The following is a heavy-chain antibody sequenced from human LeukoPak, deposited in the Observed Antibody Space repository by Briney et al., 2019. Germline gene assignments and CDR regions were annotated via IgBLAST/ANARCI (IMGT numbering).Heavy chain of an antibody. D-gene: IGHD3-22*01. J-gene: IGHJ4*02. Sequence: ASVKVSFRASGYTFTSYDINWVRQAPGQGLEWMGWMNPNSGNTGYAQKFQGRLTMTRNTSISTAYMELSSLSSEDTAMYYCARGFRSDSSGRKFDYWGQGTLVTVSS. V-gene: IGHV1-8*01. CDR1: GYTFTSYD. CDR2: MNPNSGNT. CDR3: ARGFRSDSSGRKFDY.